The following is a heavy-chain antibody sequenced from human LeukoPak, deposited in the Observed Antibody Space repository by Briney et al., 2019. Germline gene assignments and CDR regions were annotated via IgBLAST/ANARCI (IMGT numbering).Heavy chain of an antibody. CDR2: IYTSGST. J-gene: IGHJ5*02. Sequence: SETLSLTCTVSGGSISSYYWSWIRQPAGKGLGWIGRIYTSGSTNYNPSLKSRVTMSVDTSKNQFSLKLSSVTAADTAVYYCARDSSSWGDNWFDPWGQGTLVTVSS. CDR3: ARDSSSWGDNWFDP. V-gene: IGHV4-4*07. CDR1: GGSISSYY. D-gene: IGHD6-13*01.